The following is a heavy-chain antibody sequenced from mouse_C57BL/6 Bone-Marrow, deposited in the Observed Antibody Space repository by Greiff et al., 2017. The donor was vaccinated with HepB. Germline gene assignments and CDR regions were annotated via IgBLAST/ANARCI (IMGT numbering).Heavy chain of an antibody. Sequence: VKLVESGAELVKPGASVKLSCKASGYTFTEYTIHWVKQWSGQGLEWIGWFSPGSGSIKYNEKFKDKATLTADKSSSTVYRELSRLTSEDSAVYFCARHLNWDGAWCAYWGQGTLVTVSA. CDR3: ARHLNWDGAWCAY. CDR1: GYTFTEYT. D-gene: IGHD4-1*02. J-gene: IGHJ3*01. V-gene: IGHV1-62-2*01. CDR2: FSPGSGSI.